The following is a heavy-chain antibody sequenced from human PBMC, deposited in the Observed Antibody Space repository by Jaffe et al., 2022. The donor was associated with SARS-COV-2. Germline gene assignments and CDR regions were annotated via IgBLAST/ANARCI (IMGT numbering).Heavy chain of an antibody. V-gene: IGHV4-59*01. D-gene: IGHD2-21*02. CDR3: ARTRMGDPPPGFYYFDY. CDR2: IYYSGST. CDR1: GGSISSYY. Sequence: QVQLQESGPGLVKPSETLSLTCTVSGGSISSYYWSWIRQPPGKGLEWIGYIYYSGSTNYNPSLKSRVTISVDTSKNQFSLKLSSVTAADTAVYYCARTRMGDPPPGFYYFDYWGQGTLVTVSS. J-gene: IGHJ4*02.